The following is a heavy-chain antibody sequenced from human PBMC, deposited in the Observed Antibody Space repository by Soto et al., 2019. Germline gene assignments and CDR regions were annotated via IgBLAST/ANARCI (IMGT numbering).Heavy chain of an antibody. J-gene: IGHJ3*02. D-gene: IGHD2-15*01. V-gene: IGHV1-69*02. CDR3: ASDTIGYCSGGSCYPGAFDI. Sequence: QVQLVQSGAEVKKPGSSVKVSCKASGGTFSSYTISWVRQAPGQGLEWMGRIIPILGIANYAQKFQGRGTITADKSTSTAYMELSSLRSEDTAVFYCASDTIGYCSGGSCYPGAFDIWGQGTMVTVSS. CDR1: GGTFSSYT. CDR2: IIPILGIA.